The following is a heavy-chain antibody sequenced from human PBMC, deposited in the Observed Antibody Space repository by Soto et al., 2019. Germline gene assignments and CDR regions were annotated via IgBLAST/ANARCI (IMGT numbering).Heavy chain of an antibody. J-gene: IGHJ4*02. D-gene: IGHD6-19*01. Sequence: GGSLRLSCAASGFTFSSYGMHWVRQAPGKGLEWVAVIWYDGSNKYYADSVKGRFTISRDNSKNTLYLQMNSLRAEDTAVYYCARDITAVAGLFDYWGQGTLVTVSS. CDR2: IWYDGSNK. V-gene: IGHV3-33*01. CDR1: GFTFSSYG. CDR3: ARDITAVAGLFDY.